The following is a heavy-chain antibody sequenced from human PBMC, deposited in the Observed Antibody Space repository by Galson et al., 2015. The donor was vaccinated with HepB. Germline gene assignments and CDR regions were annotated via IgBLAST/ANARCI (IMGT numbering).Heavy chain of an antibody. Sequence: SVKVSCKASGGTFSSYAISWVRQAPGQGLEWMGGIIPIFGTANYAQKFQGRVTITADESTSTAYMELSSLRSEDTAVYYCAREVGEGGFHLKPANYYYYGMDVWGQGTMVTVSS. J-gene: IGHJ6*02. CDR2: IIPIFGTA. V-gene: IGHV1-69*13. CDR3: AREVGEGGFHLKPANYYYYGMDV. CDR1: GGTFSSYA. D-gene: IGHD1-14*01.